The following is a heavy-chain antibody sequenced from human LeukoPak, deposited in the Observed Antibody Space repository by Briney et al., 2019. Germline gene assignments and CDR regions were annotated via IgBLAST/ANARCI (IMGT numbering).Heavy chain of an antibody. D-gene: IGHD6-13*01. V-gene: IGHV3-21*01. CDR1: GFTFSSYS. Sequence: GGSLRLSCAASGFTFSSYSMNWVRQAPGKGLEWVSSISSSSSYIYYADSVKGRFTISRDNAKNSLYLQMNSLRAEDTAVYYCARDSAAVGAEGFDYWGQGTLVTVSS. J-gene: IGHJ4*02. CDR3: ARDSAAVGAEGFDY. CDR2: ISSSSSYI.